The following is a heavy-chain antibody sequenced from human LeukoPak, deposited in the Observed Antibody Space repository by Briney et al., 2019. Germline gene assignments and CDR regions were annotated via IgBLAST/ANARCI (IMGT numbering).Heavy chain of an antibody. CDR2: IYYSGST. D-gene: IGHD5-12*01. CDR3: ARREYYVDIVQQSAWFDP. Sequence: SETLSLTCTVSGGSISSSSYYWGWIRQPPGKGLEWIGSIYYSGSTYYNPSLKSRVTISVDTSKNQFSLKLSSVTAADTAVYYCARREYYVDIVQQSAWFDPWGQGTLVTVSS. CDR1: GGSISSSSYY. V-gene: IGHV4-39*07. J-gene: IGHJ5*02.